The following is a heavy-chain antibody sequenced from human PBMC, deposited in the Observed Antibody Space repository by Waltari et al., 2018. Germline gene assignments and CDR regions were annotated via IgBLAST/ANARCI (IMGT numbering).Heavy chain of an antibody. Sequence: EVQVLESGGDLVQPGGSLRLTCAASGFIFSSYAINWVRQAPGEGLEWVSGINGYGDKTYYADSVKGRFTLSRDKSKNTLTLQMNNLRGEDTAIYYCAKAHFYDTSGYIEHWGQGTLVTVSS. V-gene: IGHV3-23*01. J-gene: IGHJ5*02. CDR1: GFIFSSYA. D-gene: IGHD3-22*01. CDR2: INGYGDKT. CDR3: AKAHFYDTSGYIEH.